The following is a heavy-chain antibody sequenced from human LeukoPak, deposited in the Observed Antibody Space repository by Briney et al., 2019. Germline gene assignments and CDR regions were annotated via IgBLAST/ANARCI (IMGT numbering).Heavy chain of an antibody. V-gene: IGHV3-11*01. CDR3: ASLDDTYYYGSGHDY. CDR1: GFTFSDYY. CDR2: ISSSGSTI. D-gene: IGHD3-10*01. Sequence: GGSLRLSCAASGFTFSDYYMSWIRQAPGKGLEWGSYISSSGSTIYYADSVKGRFTISRDNAKNSLYLQMNSLRAEDTAVYYCASLDDTYYYGSGHDYWGQGTLVTVSS. J-gene: IGHJ4*02.